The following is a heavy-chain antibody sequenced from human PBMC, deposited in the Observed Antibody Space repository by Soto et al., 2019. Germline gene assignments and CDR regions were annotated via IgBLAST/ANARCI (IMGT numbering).Heavy chain of an antibody. CDR1: GGSISSGNW. CDR3: ARHLTYCSAGSCYSDFPYYGMDV. D-gene: IGHD2-15*01. Sequence: SETLSLTCAVSGGSISSGNWWSWVRQPPGKGLEWIGEIYHSGSTNYNPSLKSRVTISVDTSKNQFSLKLSSVTAADTAVYYCARHLTYCSAGSCYSDFPYYGMDVWGQGTTVTVSS. V-gene: IGHV4-4*02. J-gene: IGHJ6*02. CDR2: IYHSGST.